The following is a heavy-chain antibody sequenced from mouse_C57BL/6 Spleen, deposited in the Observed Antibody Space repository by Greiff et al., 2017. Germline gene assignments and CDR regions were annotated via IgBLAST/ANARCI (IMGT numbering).Heavy chain of an antibody. Sequence: QVHVKQSGAELVRPGSSVKLSCKASGYTFTSYWMHWVKQRPIQGLEWIGNLAPSDSETHYNQKFKDKATLTVDKSSSTAYMQLSSLTSEDSAVYYCARQGSIYYGNYLDYWGQGTTLTVSS. D-gene: IGHD2-1*01. CDR3: ARQGSIYYGNYLDY. CDR1: GYTFTSYW. J-gene: IGHJ2*01. V-gene: IGHV1-52*01. CDR2: LAPSDSET.